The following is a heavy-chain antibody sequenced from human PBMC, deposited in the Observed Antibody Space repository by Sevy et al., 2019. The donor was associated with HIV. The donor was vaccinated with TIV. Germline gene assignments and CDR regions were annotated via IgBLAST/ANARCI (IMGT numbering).Heavy chain of an antibody. CDR1: GGTFSSYA. CDR3: AREGPGEADSYYYYMDV. J-gene: IGHJ6*03. D-gene: IGHD1-26*01. CDR2: IIPIFGTA. Sequence: ASVKVSCKASGGTFSSYAISWVRQAPGQGLEWMGGIIPIFGTANYAQKFQGRVTITADESTSTAYMELSSLRSEDTAVYYCAREGPGEADSYYYYMDVWGKGTTVTVSS. V-gene: IGHV1-69*13.